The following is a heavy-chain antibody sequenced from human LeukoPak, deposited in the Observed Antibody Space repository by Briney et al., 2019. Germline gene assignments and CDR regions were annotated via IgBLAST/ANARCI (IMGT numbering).Heavy chain of an antibody. V-gene: IGHV3-21*01. CDR2: ISSSSSYI. D-gene: IGHD1-26*01. J-gene: IGHJ4*02. CDR3: ARVEGIVGATGY. Sequence: GGSLRLSCAASGFTFSSYSTNWVRQAPGKGLEWVSSISSSSSYIYYADSVKGRFTISRDNAKNSLYLQMNSLRAEDTAVYYCARVEGIVGATGYWGQGTLVTVSS. CDR1: GFTFSSYS.